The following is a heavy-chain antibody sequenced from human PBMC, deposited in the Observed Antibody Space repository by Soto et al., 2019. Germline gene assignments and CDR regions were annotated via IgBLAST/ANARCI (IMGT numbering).Heavy chain of an antibody. CDR1: GYTFTSYG. Sequence: KVSCKASGYTFTSYGISWVRQAPGQGLEWMGWISAYNGNTNYAQKLQGRVTMTTDTSTSTAYMELRSLRSDDTAVYYCARRYSSSSFLAYYSYGMDVWGQGTTVTVSS. CDR2: ISAYNGNT. CDR3: ARRYSSSSFLAYYSYGMDV. D-gene: IGHD6-6*01. J-gene: IGHJ6*02. V-gene: IGHV1-18*04.